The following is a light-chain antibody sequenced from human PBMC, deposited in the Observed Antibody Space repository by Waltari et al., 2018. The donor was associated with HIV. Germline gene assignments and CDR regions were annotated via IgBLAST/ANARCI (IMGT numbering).Light chain of an antibody. CDR3: SSYVGSSTSWL. V-gene: IGLV2-14*03. CDR1: SDDVGYYNY. CDR2: DVT. Sequence: QSALTQPASVSGSPGQSIVISCTGTSDDVGYYNYVSWYQQHPGKVPKLVIYDVTSRPSGVSIRFSGAKSGNTASLTISGVRADDEADYYCSSYVGSSTSWLFGGGTKLTV. J-gene: IGLJ3*02.